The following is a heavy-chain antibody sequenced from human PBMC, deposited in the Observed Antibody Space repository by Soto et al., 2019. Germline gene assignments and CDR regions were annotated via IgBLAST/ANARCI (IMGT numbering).Heavy chain of an antibody. CDR3: ARGGTGSIDY. J-gene: IGHJ4*02. CDR1: GGSISSTNW. CDR2: IYHSGSA. Sequence: QVHLQESGPGLVKPSGTLSLTCAVSGGSISSTNWWTWVRQPPGKGLDWIGEIYHSGSANYNPSLKSRVTIPVDKSNNQFSLRLNSVTAADTAVYYCARGGTGSIDYWGQGTLVTVSS. D-gene: IGHD1-26*01. V-gene: IGHV4-4*02.